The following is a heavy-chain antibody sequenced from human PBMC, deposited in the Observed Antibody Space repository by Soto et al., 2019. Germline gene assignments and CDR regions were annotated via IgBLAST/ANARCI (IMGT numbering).Heavy chain of an antibody. J-gene: IGHJ6*03. CDR3: ARHWRGPDYYYYMDV. CDR1: GYSFTSYW. Sequence: GSLKISCKGSGYSFTSYWIGWVRQMPGKGLEWMGIIYPGDSDTRYSPSFQGQVTISADKSISTAYLQWSSLKASDTAMYYCARHWRGPDYYYYMDVWGNGTTVTV. D-gene: IGHD3-3*01. V-gene: IGHV5-51*01. CDR2: IYPGDSDT.